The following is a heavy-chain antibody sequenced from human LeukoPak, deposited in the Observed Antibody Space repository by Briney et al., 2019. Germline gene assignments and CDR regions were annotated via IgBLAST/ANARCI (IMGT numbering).Heavy chain of an antibody. CDR2: IYSGGST. CDR3: ARALSGSYPHAFDI. Sequence: GGSLRLSCAASGFTVSSNYMSWVRQAPGKGLEWVSVIYSGGSTYYADSVKGRFTISRDNSKNTLYLQMNSLRAEDTAVYYCARALSGSYPHAFDIWGQGTMVTVSS. V-gene: IGHV3-53*01. D-gene: IGHD1-26*01. CDR1: GFTVSSNY. J-gene: IGHJ3*02.